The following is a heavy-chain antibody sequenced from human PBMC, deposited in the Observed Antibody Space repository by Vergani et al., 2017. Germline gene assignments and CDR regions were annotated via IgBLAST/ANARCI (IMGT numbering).Heavy chain of an antibody. CDR1: GYTFTGYY. J-gene: IGHJ2*01. CDR3: ARPLQLGGNSHWYFDL. V-gene: IGHV1-2*02. D-gene: IGHD4-23*01. CDR2: INPVTGGT. Sequence: QVQLVQSGAEVKKPGASVKVSCKASGYTFTGYYLHWVRQAPGHGPEWMGWINPVTGGTNYAQKFEDRVRLSLDTSITTGYMTLRRLTSGDTAMYYCARPLQLGGNSHWYFDLWGRGTLVSVSS.